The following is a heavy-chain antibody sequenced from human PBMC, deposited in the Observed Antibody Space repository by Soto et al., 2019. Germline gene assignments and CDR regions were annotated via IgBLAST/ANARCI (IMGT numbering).Heavy chain of an antibody. V-gene: IGHV3-23*01. CDR1: GFTFSSYA. J-gene: IGHJ4*02. D-gene: IGHD6-13*01. CDR2: ISGSGGST. CDR3: AKEVAYSSSWDTIDY. Sequence: GGSLRLSCAASGFTFSSYAMSWVRQAPGKGLEWVSAISGSGGSTYYADSVKGRFTISRGNSKNTLYLQMNSLRAEDTAVYYCAKEVAYSSSWDTIDYWGQGTLVTVSS.